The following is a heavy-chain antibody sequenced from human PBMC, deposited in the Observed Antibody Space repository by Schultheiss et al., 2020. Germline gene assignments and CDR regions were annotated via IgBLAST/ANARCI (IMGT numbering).Heavy chain of an antibody. CDR1: GFTVSSNY. V-gene: IGHV3-53*01. CDR3: ARGNYGDYDDAFDI. Sequence: GGSLRLSCAASGFTVSSNYKSWVRQAPGKGLEWVSVIYSGGSTYYADSVKGRFTISRDNSKNTVNLQMNSLRAEDTAVYYCARGNYGDYDDAFDIWGQGTMVTVSS. CDR2: IYSGGST. D-gene: IGHD4-17*01. J-gene: IGHJ3*02.